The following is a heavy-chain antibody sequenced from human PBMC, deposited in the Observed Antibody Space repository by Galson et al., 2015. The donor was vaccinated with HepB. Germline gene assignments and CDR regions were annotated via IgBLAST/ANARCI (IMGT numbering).Heavy chain of an antibody. CDR3: ATLVAYALDVFDI. J-gene: IGHJ3*02. CDR2: INPNTGGT. CDR1: GYALTANY. V-gene: IGHV1-2*06. D-gene: IGHD2-8*02. Sequence: SVKVSCKASGYALTANYMHWVRQAPGQGLEWMGRINPNTGGTNYAQKFQGRVTMTRDTSVSTAYMELSRLRSDDTAVYYCATLVAYALDVFDIWGQGTVVTVST.